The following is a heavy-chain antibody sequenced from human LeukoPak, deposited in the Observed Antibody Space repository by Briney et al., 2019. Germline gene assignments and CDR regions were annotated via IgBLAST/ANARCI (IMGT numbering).Heavy chain of an antibody. CDR1: GGSINGYY. V-gene: IGHV4-59*08. J-gene: IGHJ4*02. CDR2: IYFSGST. Sequence: KPSETLSLTCTVSGGSINGYYWSWIRQPPGKGLEWIGYIYFSGSTNYNPSLKSRVTISIDTSKNQFSLKLSSVTAADTAVYYCARGRSPDYWGQGTLVTVSS. CDR3: ARGRSPDY. D-gene: IGHD1-14*01.